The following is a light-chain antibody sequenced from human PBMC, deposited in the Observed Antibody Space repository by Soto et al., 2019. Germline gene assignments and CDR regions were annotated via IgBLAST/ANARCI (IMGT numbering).Light chain of an antibody. Sequence: VLTQSPSTLSLSPGERATLSCRASHSVSTSLAWYQQKPGQAPRLLIYDASNRATGIPARFSGSGSGTDFTLTIGSLEPEDFAVYYCQQRSTWPPFTFGPGTKVDIK. CDR1: HSVSTS. J-gene: IGKJ3*01. V-gene: IGKV3-11*01. CDR2: DAS. CDR3: QQRSTWPPFT.